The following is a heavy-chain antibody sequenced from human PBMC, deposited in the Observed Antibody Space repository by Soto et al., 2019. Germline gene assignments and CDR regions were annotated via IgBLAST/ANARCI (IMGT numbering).Heavy chain of an antibody. D-gene: IGHD2-2*01. J-gene: IGHJ4*02. CDR1: GYDFNTNW. CDR2: MYPGDSDN. CDR3: ARLPRDDSKTSCYYADH. Sequence: GESLKISCRGSGYDFNTNWFGWVRQLPGRGLEWVGIMYPGDSDNRYNPSLQGHVTLSADVTVSTAFLQWRSLKTSDTGIYFCARLPRDDSKTSCYYADHWGQGTQVTVSS. V-gene: IGHV5-51*01.